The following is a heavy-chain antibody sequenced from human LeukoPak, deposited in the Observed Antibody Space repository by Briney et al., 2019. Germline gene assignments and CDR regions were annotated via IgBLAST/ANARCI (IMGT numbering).Heavy chain of an antibody. CDR1: GFSFSSYG. D-gene: IGHD3-16*01. Sequence: GGSLRLSCAASGFSFSSYGMHWVRLAPGRGLEWVAFIPRDGSYEKYADSVKGRFAISRDNSKSTLYLHMNSLRAEDTAVYYCANIPNSFGPDYWGQGSLVTVSS. CDR2: IPRDGSYE. J-gene: IGHJ4*02. V-gene: IGHV3-30*02. CDR3: ANIPNSFGPDY.